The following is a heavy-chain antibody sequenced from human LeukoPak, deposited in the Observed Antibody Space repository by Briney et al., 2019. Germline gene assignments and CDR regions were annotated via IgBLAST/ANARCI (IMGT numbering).Heavy chain of an antibody. J-gene: IGHJ6*02. CDR3: ARAGSSYYYGSGSYDYYYYGMDV. CDR1: GYTFTSYD. Sequence: ASVKVSCKASGYTFTSYDINWVRQATGQGLEWMGWMNPNSGNTGYAQKFQGRVTMTRNTSISTAYMELSSLRSEDTAVYYCARAGSSYYYGSGSYDYYYYGMDVWGQGTTVTVSS. CDR2: MNPNSGNT. D-gene: IGHD3-10*01. V-gene: IGHV1-8*01.